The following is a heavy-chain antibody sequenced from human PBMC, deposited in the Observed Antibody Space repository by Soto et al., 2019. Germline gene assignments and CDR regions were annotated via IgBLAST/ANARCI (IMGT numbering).Heavy chain of an antibody. J-gene: IGHJ5*01. CDR1: GDSISNLDYF. CDR3: ARGRYCLTGRCFPNWFDS. D-gene: IGHD7-27*01. Sequence: QVQLLESGPGLVKPSQTLSLTCSVSGDSISNLDYFWAWIRQPPGKALEYIGYIYKSATTYYNPSFERRVAISVDAAKSQFSLNVTSVTAADTAVYFCARGRYCLTGRCFPNWFDSWGQGALVTVSS. V-gene: IGHV4-30-4*01. CDR2: IYKSATT.